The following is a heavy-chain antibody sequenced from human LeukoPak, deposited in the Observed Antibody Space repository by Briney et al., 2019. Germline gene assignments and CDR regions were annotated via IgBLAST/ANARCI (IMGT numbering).Heavy chain of an antibody. Sequence: AGTLRLSCAASGFTFSGYWMHWVRQGPGKGLVWVARINSDGNSPTYADSVRGRFTISRDNAKNPLYLQMNSRRAEDTAVYYCARGARRIEYWGQGTLVTVSS. J-gene: IGHJ4*02. CDR2: INSDGNSP. CDR1: GFTFSGYW. CDR3: ARGARRIEY. V-gene: IGHV3-74*01.